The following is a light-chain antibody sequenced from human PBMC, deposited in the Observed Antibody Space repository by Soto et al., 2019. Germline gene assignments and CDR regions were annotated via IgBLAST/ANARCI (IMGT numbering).Light chain of an antibody. CDR3: QQYNNWPPLT. CDR1: QSVSSN. V-gene: IGKV3-15*01. Sequence: EIVMTQSPATLSVSPGERATLSCRASQSVSSNLAWYQQKPGQAPRLLIYGASTRATGISARFSGSGSGTEFTLTISSLQSEDFAVYYCQQYNNWPPLTFGGVTMVEIK. J-gene: IGKJ4*01. CDR2: GAS.